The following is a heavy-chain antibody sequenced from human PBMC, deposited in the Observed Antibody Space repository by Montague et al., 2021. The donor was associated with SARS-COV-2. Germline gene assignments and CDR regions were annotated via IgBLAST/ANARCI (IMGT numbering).Heavy chain of an antibody. V-gene: IGHV4-59*01. CDR3: ARGINSAGSYYYHLDV. CDR2: MYNSGNT. CDR1: GGSMSGYN. Sequence: SETLSLTCNVAGGSMSGYNWCWIRQPPGKGLQWIWSMYNSGNTSYNPSLKSRVTISVDTSKKQFSLRLSSVTAADTAVYFCARGINSAGSYYYHLDVWGQGTTVTVSS. D-gene: IGHD2-21*01. J-gene: IGHJ6*02.